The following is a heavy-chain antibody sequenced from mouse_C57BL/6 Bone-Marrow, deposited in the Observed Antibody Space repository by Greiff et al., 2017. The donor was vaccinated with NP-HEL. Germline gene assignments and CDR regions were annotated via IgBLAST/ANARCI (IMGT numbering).Heavy chain of an antibody. CDR1: GYTFTSYW. J-gene: IGHJ4*01. CDR3: ARWGLYYSNYVGYAMDY. Sequence: QVQLQQPGAELVKPGASVKLSCKASGYTFTSYWMHWVKQRPGQGLEWIGMIHPNSGSTNYNEKFKSKATLTVDKSSSTAYMQLSSLTSEDSAVYYCARWGLYYSNYVGYAMDYWGQGTSVTVSS. V-gene: IGHV1-64*01. D-gene: IGHD2-5*01. CDR2: IHPNSGST.